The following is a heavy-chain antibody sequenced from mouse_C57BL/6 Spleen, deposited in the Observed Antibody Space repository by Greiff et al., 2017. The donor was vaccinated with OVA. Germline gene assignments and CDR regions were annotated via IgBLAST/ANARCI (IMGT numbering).Heavy chain of an antibody. D-gene: IGHD1-1*01. Sequence: EVKLMESGPGLVKPSQSLSLTCSVTGYSITSGYYWNWIRQFPGNKLEWMGYISYDGSNNYNPSLKNRISITRDTSKNQFFLKLNSVTTEDTATYYCAKEVRYYAMDYWGQGTSVTVSS. J-gene: IGHJ4*01. V-gene: IGHV3-6*01. CDR2: ISYDGSN. CDR3: AKEVRYYAMDY. CDR1: GYSITSGYY.